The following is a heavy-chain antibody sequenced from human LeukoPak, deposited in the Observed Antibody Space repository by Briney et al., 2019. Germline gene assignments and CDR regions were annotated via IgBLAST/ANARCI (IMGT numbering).Heavy chain of an antibody. J-gene: IGHJ4*02. D-gene: IGHD1-26*01. Sequence: GGSLRLSCAASGFTVSSNYMSWVRQAPGKGLEWVSVIYSGGSTYYADSVKGRFTNSRDNSKNTLYLQMNSLRAEDTAVYYCARMGPRGDYFDYWGQGTLVTVSS. V-gene: IGHV3-66*01. CDR1: GFTVSSNY. CDR3: ARMGPRGDYFDY. CDR2: IYSGGST.